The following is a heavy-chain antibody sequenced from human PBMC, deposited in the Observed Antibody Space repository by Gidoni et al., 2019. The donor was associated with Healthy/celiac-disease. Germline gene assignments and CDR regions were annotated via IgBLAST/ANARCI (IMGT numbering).Heavy chain of an antibody. J-gene: IGHJ4*02. CDR2: IYPGDSDT. CDR3: ARPRSITMVRGVNPVHY. V-gene: IGHV5-51*03. CDR1: GSRFTTSG. D-gene: IGHD3-10*01. Sequence: EVQLVRSGAEVKKPGESLKISCKGSGSRFTTSGIGWVRQMPGKGLEWMGIIYPGDSDTRYSPSFQGQVTISADKSISTAYLQWSSLKASDTAMYYCARPRSITMVRGVNPVHYWGQGTLVTVSS.